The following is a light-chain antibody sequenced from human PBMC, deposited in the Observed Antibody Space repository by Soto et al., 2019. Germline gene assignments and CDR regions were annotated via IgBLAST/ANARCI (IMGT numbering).Light chain of an antibody. CDR2: DAS. V-gene: IGKV3-20*01. J-gene: IGKJ5*01. CDR3: QQFSSSVIT. Sequence: EFVLTQSPGTLSLSPGERATLSCRASQTVRNNYLAWYQQKPGQAPRLLIYDASSRATGIPDRFSGGGSGTDFTLTISRLEPEDFAVYYCQQFSSSVITFGQGTRLEIK. CDR1: QTVRNNY.